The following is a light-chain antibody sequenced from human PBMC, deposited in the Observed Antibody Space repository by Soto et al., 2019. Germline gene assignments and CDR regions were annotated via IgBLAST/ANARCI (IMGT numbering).Light chain of an antibody. CDR2: GAS. CDR1: QSVSNNY. Sequence: EIVLTQSPGTLSLSPGERATLSCRASQSVSNNYLAWYQQKPGQAPRLLIYGASNSATGIPDRFSGSGSGTDLTLNISRLEPEDFAVYYCQQYGSSGTFGQGTKGDSK. CDR3: QQYGSSGT. J-gene: IGKJ1*01. V-gene: IGKV3-20*01.